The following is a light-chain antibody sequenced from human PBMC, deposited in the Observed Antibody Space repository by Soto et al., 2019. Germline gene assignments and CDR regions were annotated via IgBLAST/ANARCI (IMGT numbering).Light chain of an antibody. CDR2: AAS. J-gene: IGKJ1*01. CDR1: LSVSSSY. V-gene: IGKV3-20*01. Sequence: IVLTQSPGTLSLSPGERATLSCRASLSVSSSYLVWHQQKPGQAPRLLIYAASRRATGIPDRFSGSGSGTDFTLTISRLEPEDFAVYYCQQYGSSPWTVGQGTKVDIK. CDR3: QQYGSSPWT.